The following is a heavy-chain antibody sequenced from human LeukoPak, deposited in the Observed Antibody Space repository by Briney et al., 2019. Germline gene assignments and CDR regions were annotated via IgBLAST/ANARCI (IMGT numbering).Heavy chain of an antibody. CDR3: ARDHSYDSSNYFDY. CDR2: IYSGGST. Sequence: GGSLRLSCAASGFTVSSNYMSWVRQAPGKGLEWVSVIYSGGSTYYADSMKGRFTISRDNSKNTLYLQMNSLRAEDTAVYYCARDHSYDSSNYFDYWGREPWSPSPQ. J-gene: IGHJ4*02. V-gene: IGHV3-66*02. CDR1: GFTVSSNY. D-gene: IGHD3-22*01.